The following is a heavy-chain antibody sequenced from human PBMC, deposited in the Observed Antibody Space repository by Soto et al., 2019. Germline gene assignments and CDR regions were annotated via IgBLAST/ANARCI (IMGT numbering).Heavy chain of an antibody. J-gene: IGHJ4*02. D-gene: IGHD2-15*01. CDR3: ARDGSGGGWPPLGY. CDR2: ISSSSTI. V-gene: IGHV3-48*02. Sequence: PGGSLRLSCAASGFTFSSYSMNWVRQAPGKGLEWVSYISSSSTIYYADSVKGRFTISRDNAKNSLYLQMNSLRDEDTAVYYCARDGSGGGWPPLGYWGQGTLVTVSS. CDR1: GFTFSSYS.